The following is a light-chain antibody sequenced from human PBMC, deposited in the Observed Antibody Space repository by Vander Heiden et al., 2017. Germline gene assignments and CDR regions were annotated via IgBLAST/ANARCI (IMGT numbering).Light chain of an antibody. V-gene: IGLV1-47*02. CDR1: ISNIGVNI. CDR2: SDN. J-gene: IGLJ2*01. Sequence: QSVLPQPPSASGTVGQRVTMSCSGSISNIGVNIVYWSQQVPGAAPNLLIYSDNHRRSGVPDRVSGSKSGPSASLAISGLRAEDEADDYCATWDNSRSGRGIFGGGTKLTVL. CDR3: ATWDNSRSGRGI.